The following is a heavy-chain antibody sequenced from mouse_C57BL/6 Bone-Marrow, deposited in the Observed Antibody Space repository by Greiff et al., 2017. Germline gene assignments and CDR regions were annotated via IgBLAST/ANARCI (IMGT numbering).Heavy chain of an antibody. V-gene: IGHV1-22*01. Sequence: EVKLVESGPELVKPGASVKMSCKASGYTFTDYNMHWVKQSHGKSLEWIGYINPNNGGTSYNQKFKGKATLTVNKSSSTAYMELRSLTSEDSAVYYWAREDYGSSHWYVDVWGTGTTVTVSS. J-gene: IGHJ1*03. CDR2: INPNNGGT. D-gene: IGHD1-1*01. CDR3: AREDYGSSHWYVDV. CDR1: GYTFTDYN.